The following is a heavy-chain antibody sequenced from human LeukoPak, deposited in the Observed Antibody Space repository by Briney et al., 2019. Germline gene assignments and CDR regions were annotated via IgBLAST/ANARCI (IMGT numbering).Heavy chain of an antibody. V-gene: IGHV1-18*01. D-gene: IGHD1-26*01. Sequence: ASVKVSCKASGYTFTSYGISWVRQAPGQGLEWMGWISAYNGNTNYAQKLQGRVTMTTDTSTSTAYMELSSLRSEDTAVYYCARVEVGATDSQHWGQGTLVTVSS. CDR2: ISAYNGNT. J-gene: IGHJ1*01. CDR3: ARVEVGATDSQH. CDR1: GYTFTSYG.